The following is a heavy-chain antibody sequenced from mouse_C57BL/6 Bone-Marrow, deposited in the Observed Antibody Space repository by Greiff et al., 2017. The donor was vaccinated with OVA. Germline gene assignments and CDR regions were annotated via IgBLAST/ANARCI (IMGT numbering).Heavy chain of an antibody. CDR1: GYTFTSYW. J-gene: IGHJ4*01. CDR3: ARESIYYGYEDYAMDY. V-gene: IGHV1-55*01. D-gene: IGHD2-2*01. CDR2: IYPGSGST. Sequence: QVQLKESGAELVKPGASVKMSCKASGYTFTSYWITWVKQRPGQGLEWIGDIYPGSGSTNYNEKFKSKATLTVDTSSSTAYMQLSSLTSEDSAVYYCARESIYYGYEDYAMDYWGQGTSVTVSS.